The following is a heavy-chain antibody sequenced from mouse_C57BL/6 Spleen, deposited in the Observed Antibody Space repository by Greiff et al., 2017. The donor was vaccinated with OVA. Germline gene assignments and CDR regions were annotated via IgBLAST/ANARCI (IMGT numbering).Heavy chain of an antibody. CDR1: GYAFTNYL. CDR3: ARRPVGYAMDY. J-gene: IGHJ4*01. CDR2: INPGSGGT. V-gene: IGHV1-54*01. Sequence: QVQLQQSGAELVRPGTSVKVSCKASGYAFTNYLIEWVKQRPGQGLEWIGVINPGSGGTNYNEKFKGKATLTADKSSSTAYMQLSSLTSEDSAVDFCARRPVGYAMDYWGQGTSVTVSS.